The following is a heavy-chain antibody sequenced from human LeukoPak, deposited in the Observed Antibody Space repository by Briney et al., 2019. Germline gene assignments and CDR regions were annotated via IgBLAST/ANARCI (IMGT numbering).Heavy chain of an antibody. J-gene: IGHJ4*02. D-gene: IGHD4-17*01. CDR1: GFTFSSYE. V-gene: IGHV3-48*03. CDR2: ISSSGSTI. Sequence: PGGSLRLSCAASGFTFSSYEMNWVRPAPGKGLEWVSYISSSGSTIYYADSVKGRFTISRDNAKNSLYLQMNSLRAEDTAVYYCARAPYGVFDYWGQGTLVTVSS. CDR3: ARAPYGVFDY.